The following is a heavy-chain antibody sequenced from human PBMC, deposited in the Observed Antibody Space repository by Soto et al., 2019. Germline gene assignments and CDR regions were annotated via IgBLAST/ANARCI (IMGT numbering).Heavy chain of an antibody. CDR3: ASSYDFWSGYYRLDG. J-gene: IGHJ4*02. CDR1: GYSFTSYW. Sequence: GESLKISCNGSGYSFTSYWISWVRQMPGKGLEWMGRIDPSDSYTNYSPSFQGHVTISADKSISTAYLQWSSLKASDTAMYYCASSYDFWSGYYRLDGWGQGTLVTVSS. V-gene: IGHV5-10-1*01. D-gene: IGHD3-3*01. CDR2: IDPSDSYT.